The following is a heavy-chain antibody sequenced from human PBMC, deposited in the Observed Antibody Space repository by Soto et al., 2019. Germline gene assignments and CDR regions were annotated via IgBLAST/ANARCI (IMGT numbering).Heavy chain of an antibody. Sequence: EVQLLESGGDLVQPGGSLRLSCAASGFTFSTYAMSWVRQAPGKGLEWVSGILESGVSTYYADSVKGRFTISRDNSKNMVHLQMDSLRAEDTAVYYCAKDYILGADWYFDLCGRGTLVTVSS. J-gene: IGHJ2*01. CDR1: GFTFSTYA. V-gene: IGHV3-23*01. D-gene: IGHD3-16*01. CDR3: AKDYILGADWYFDL. CDR2: ILESGVST.